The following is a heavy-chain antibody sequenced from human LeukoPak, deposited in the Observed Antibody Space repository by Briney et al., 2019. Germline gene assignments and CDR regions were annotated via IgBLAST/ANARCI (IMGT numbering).Heavy chain of an antibody. Sequence: PSETLSLTCTVSGGSIRSYYWGWIRQPPGKGLEWIGSIYYSGSTYYNPSLKSRVTISVDTSKNQFSLKLSSVTAADTAVYYCARRTYYYDSSGYSVDAFDIWGQGTMVTVSS. D-gene: IGHD3-22*01. V-gene: IGHV4-39*01. J-gene: IGHJ3*02. CDR1: GGSIRSYY. CDR3: ARRTYYYDSSGYSVDAFDI. CDR2: IYYSGST.